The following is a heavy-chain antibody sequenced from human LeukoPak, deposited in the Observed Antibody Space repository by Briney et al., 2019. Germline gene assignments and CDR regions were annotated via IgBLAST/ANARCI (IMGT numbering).Heavy chain of an antibody. J-gene: IGHJ4*02. D-gene: IGHD5-18*01. CDR1: GFTFSSYW. Sequence: GGSLRLSCAASGFTFSSYWMHWVRHTPGNGLVWVSRNKGDGSSTSYADSVKGRFTISRDNAKNTLYLQMNSLRAEDTAVYYCARDGYSFGHDFDYWGQGTLVTVSS. CDR3: ARDGYSFGHDFDY. V-gene: IGHV3-74*01. CDR2: NKGDGSST.